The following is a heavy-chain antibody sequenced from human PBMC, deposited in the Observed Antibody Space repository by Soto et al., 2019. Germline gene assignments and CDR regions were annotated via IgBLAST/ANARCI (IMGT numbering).Heavy chain of an antibody. CDR3: AKDLLGDRSGYHYGGDC. V-gene: IGHV3-30*18. CDR2: ISYDGSNK. J-gene: IGHJ4*02. Sequence: QVQLVESGGGVVQPGRSLRLSCAASGFTFDNYGMHWVRQAPGKGLEWVSIISYDGSNKYYADSVMGRFTISRDNSKNTLYLQMHSLRDEDTAVYYWAKDLLGDRSGYHYGGDCWGQGTLVTVSS. CDR1: GFTFDNYG. D-gene: IGHD3-22*01.